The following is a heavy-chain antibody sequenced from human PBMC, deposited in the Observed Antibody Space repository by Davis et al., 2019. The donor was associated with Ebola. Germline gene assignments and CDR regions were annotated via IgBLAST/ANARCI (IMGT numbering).Heavy chain of an antibody. Sequence: PGGSLRLSCAASGITFGTYVMTWVRQVPGRGLEWVSSISSSVDSYYTNSVKGRFTISRDDSENTLYLQMNSLRAEDTGLYYCAIELEGDPSFWVDWGQGTLASVSS. CDR3: AIELEGDPSFWVD. D-gene: IGHD3-16*01. V-gene: IGHV3-23*01. CDR1: GITFGTYV. CDR2: ISSSVDS. J-gene: IGHJ4*02.